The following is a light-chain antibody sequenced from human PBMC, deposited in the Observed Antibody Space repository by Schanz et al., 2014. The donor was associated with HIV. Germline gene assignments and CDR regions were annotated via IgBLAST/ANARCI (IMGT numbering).Light chain of an antibody. CDR1: SSDVGGYNY. Sequence: QSALTQPASVSGSPGQSITISCTGTSSDVGGYNYVSWYQQHPGKAPKLMIYDVSNRPSGVSNRFSGSKSGNTASLTFSGLQAEDEADYYCCSYAGTSTFVVFGGGTKVTVL. V-gene: IGLV2-23*02. J-gene: IGLJ2*01. CDR3: CSYAGTSTFVV. CDR2: DVS.